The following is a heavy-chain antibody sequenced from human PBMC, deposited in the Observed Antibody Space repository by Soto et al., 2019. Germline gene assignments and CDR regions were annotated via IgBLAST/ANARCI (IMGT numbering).Heavy chain of an antibody. Sequence: SETLSLTCTVSGGSIRSSTYYWGWIRQPPGKGLEWIGSVDYSETTYYNPSLKSRVTISRDMSKNQFSLKVSSVTAADTAVYYCASHSRYNSGWRDYFASWGQGILVTVSS. CDR2: VDYSETT. V-gene: IGHV4-39*01. D-gene: IGHD6-19*01. CDR3: ASHSRYNSGWRDYFAS. CDR1: GGSIRSSTYY. J-gene: IGHJ4*02.